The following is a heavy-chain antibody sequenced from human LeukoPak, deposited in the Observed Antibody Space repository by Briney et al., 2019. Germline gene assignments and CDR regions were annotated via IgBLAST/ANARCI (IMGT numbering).Heavy chain of an antibody. V-gene: IGHV3-23*01. J-gene: IGHJ4*02. CDR2: ISGSGGST. CDR1: GFTFSSYA. Sequence: PGGSLRLSCAASGFTFSSYAMSWVRQAPGKGLEWVSAISGSGGSTYYADFVKGRFTISRDNSKNTLYLQMNSLRAEDTAVYYCARGIAAAGTGYFDYWGQGTLVTVSS. CDR3: ARGIAAAGTGYFDY. D-gene: IGHD6-13*01.